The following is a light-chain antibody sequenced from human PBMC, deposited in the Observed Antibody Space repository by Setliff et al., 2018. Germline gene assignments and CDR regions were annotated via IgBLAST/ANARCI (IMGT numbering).Light chain of an antibody. V-gene: IGLV2-14*03. J-gene: IGLJ2*01. CDR1: SSDIGAYNY. CDR2: DVN. Sequence: QSALAQPASVSGSPGQSITISCTGTSSDIGAYNYVSWYQEHPRQAPKLMIYDVNKRPSGVSYRFPGSKSGNTASLTISGLQAGDEADYFCTSYASGSTYVVFGGGTKGTVL. CDR3: TSYASGSTYVV.